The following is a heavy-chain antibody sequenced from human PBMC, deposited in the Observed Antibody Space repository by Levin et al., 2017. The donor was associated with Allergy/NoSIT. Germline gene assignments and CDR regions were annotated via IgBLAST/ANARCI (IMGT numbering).Heavy chain of an antibody. CDR1: GFSLSTSGMC. J-gene: IGHJ3*02. Sequence: QTLSLTCTFSGFSLSTSGMCVSWIRQPPGKALEWLARIDWDDDKYYSTSLKTRLTISKDTSKNQVVLTMTNMDPVDTATYYCARIPFDYGDYNDAFDIWGQGTMVTVSS. CDR3: ARIPFDYGDYNDAFDI. CDR2: IDWDDDK. D-gene: IGHD4-17*01. V-gene: IGHV2-70*11.